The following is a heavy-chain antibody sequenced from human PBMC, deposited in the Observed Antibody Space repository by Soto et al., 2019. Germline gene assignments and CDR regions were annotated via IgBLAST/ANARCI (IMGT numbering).Heavy chain of an antibody. CDR3: AKGGRQWLVTSDFNY. CDR2: VSHDGRKT. J-gene: IGHJ4*02. Sequence: VQLVESGGGVVQPGRSLRLSCAASGFTFSDYAMHWVRQAPGKGLEWVAVVSHDGRKTHYADSVKGRFTISRDSSKKTVSLERTSLRAEDTAVYYCAKGGRQWLVTSDFNYWGQGALVTVSS. CDR1: GFTFSDYA. D-gene: IGHD6-19*01. V-gene: IGHV3-30*18.